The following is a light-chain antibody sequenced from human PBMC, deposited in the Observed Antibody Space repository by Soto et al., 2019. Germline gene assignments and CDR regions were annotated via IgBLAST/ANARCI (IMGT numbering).Light chain of an antibody. J-gene: IGKJ1*01. V-gene: IGKV3-11*01. Sequence: EIVLTQSPATLSLSPGERATLSCRASQSVRSSLAWYQQKPGQAPRLLIYDTSNRATGIPARFSGSGSGADFTLTISSLEPEDFAVYYCQQRRDWPPWTFGQGTKREV. CDR1: QSVRSS. CDR2: DTS. CDR3: QQRRDWPPWT.